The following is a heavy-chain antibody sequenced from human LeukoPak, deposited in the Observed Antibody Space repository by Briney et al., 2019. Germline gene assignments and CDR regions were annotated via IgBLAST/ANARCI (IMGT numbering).Heavy chain of an antibody. CDR1: GFTFSSYA. Sequence: GGSLRLSCAASGFTFSSYAMSWVRQAPGKGLEWVSAISGSGGSTYYADSVKGRFTISRDNSKNTLYLQMNSLRAEDTAVYYCAKHSVLRYLEWSDAFEVWGQGTVVTVSS. D-gene: IGHD3-3*01. V-gene: IGHV3-23*01. CDR2: ISGSGGST. CDR3: AKHSVLRYLEWSDAFEV. J-gene: IGHJ3*01.